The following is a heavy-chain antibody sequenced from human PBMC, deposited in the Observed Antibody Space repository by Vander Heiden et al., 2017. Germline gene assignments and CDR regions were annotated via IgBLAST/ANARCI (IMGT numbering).Heavy chain of an antibody. V-gene: IGHV5-51*01. Sequence: QLVQSGAEVKKPGVSLKHSCKGSGFCFTRYWLGWVRLVPGKGLEWMGIIYPGDSNTRYSPSFQGQVTISVDKSTSTAYLQWSSLKASDTAMYYCARVGRPAAAGEFDYWGQGTLVTVSS. CDR1: GFCFTRYW. J-gene: IGHJ4*02. D-gene: IGHD6-13*01. CDR2: IYPGDSNT. CDR3: ARVGRPAAAGEFDY.